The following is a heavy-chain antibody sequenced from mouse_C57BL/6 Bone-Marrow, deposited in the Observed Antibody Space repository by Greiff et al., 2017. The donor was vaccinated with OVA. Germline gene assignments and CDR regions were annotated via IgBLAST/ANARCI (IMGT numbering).Heavy chain of an antibody. V-gene: IGHV2-2*01. J-gene: IGHJ1*03. D-gene: IGHD2-2*01. Sequence: QVQLQQSGPGLVQPSQSLSITCTVSGFSLTSYGVHWVRQSPGKGLEWLGVIWSGGSTDYNAAFISRLSISKDNSKSQVFFKMNSLQADDTAIYDCARMVTTGSSYWYFDVWGTGTTVTVSS. CDR2: IWSGGST. CDR3: ARMVTTGSSYWYFDV. CDR1: GFSLTSYG.